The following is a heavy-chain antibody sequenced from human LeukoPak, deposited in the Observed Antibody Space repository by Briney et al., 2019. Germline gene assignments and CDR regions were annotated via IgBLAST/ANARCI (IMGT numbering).Heavy chain of an antibody. CDR2: IYTSGRT. CDR1: GDSVSSKS. J-gene: IGHJ4*02. V-gene: IGHV4-4*09. D-gene: IGHD2-15*01. Sequence: PSETLSLTCTVTVSGDSVSSKSWSWIRQPPGKGLEWIGYIYTSGRTSYKPSLRSRVTISVDTSKNQFSLTLSSATAADTAVYYCSVAGSWGQGTLVTVSS. CDR3: SVAGS.